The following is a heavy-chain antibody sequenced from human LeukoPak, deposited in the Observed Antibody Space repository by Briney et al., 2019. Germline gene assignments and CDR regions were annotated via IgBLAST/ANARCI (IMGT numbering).Heavy chain of an antibody. CDR1: GYSISSGYY. J-gene: IGHJ4*02. CDR2: IYHSGST. V-gene: IGHV4-38-2*02. Sequence: PSETLSLTCTVSGYSISSGYYWGWIRQPPGKGLEWIGSIYHSGSTYYNPSLKSRVTISVDTSKNQFSLKLSSVTAADTAVYYCASSGLREYDYVWGSSPGYWGQGTLVTVSS. CDR3: ASSGLREYDYVWGSSPGY. D-gene: IGHD3-16*01.